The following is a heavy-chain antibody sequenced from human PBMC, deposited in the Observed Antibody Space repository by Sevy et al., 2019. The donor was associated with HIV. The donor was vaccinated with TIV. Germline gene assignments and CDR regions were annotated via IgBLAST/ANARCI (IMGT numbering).Heavy chain of an antibody. CDR2: VYSGGAT. Sequence: GGSLRLSCAVSGFTLTNEFFSWVRQAPGKGLEWVAVVYSGGATYYADSVKGRFTISRDKSKNTLYLQMKSLRAGDTVVYYCARVGYCRGGTCFSGFYYAMDVWGQGTTVTVSS. V-gene: IGHV3-53*01. CDR1: GFTLTNEF. D-gene: IGHD2-15*01. CDR3: ARVGYCRGGTCFSGFYYAMDV. J-gene: IGHJ6*02.